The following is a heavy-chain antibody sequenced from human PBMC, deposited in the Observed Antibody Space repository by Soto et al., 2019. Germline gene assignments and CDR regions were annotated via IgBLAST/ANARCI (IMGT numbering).Heavy chain of an antibody. CDR3: ARQYSSSWYDAFDI. V-gene: IGHV3-11*01. CDR2: ISSSGSTI. J-gene: IGHJ3*02. Sequence: WGSLRLSCAASGFTFSDYYMSWIRQAPGKGLEWVSYISSSGSTIYYADSVKGRFTISRDNAKNSLYLQMNSLRAEDTAVYYCARQYSSSWYDAFDIWGQGTMVTVSS. CDR1: GFTFSDYY. D-gene: IGHD6-13*01.